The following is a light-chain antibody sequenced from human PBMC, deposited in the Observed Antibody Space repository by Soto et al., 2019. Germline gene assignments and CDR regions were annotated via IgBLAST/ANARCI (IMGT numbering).Light chain of an antibody. CDR2: LNSDGSH. V-gene: IGLV4-69*01. CDR3: QTWGSGIVV. J-gene: IGLJ2*01. Sequence: QLVLTQSPSASASLGASVKLTCTLSSGHSNYAMAWHQQQSEKGPRYLTKLNSDGSHSKGDGIPDRFSGSSSGAERYLTISSLQSEDEADYYCQTWGSGIVVFGGGTQLTVL. CDR1: SGHSNYA.